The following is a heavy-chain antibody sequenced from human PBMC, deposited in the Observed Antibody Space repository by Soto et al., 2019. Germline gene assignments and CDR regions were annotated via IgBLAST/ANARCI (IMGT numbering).Heavy chain of an antibody. CDR1: GFTFSSYA. CDR2: ITSSDVT. D-gene: IGHD2-2*01. Sequence: GGSLRLSCAASGFTFSSYAMSWVRPAPGKGLEWISYITSSDVTMYADSVKGRFTISRDNAKNSLYLQMNSLRAEDTAVYFCVGEVGFQLIYWGQGTLVTVSS. CDR3: VGEVGFQLIY. J-gene: IGHJ4*02. V-gene: IGHV3-48*01.